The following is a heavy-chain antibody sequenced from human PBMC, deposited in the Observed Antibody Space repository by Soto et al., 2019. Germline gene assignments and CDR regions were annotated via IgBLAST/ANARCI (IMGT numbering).Heavy chain of an antibody. CDR3: GKGRSYYYYYGVDV. D-gene: IGHD1-26*01. CDR1: GFTFSSYA. V-gene: IGHV3-23*01. Sequence: GGSLRLSCAASGFTFSSYAMSWVRQAPGKGLDWVSVISGSGENTYYADSVKGRFTISRDNSKSTLYLQMNSLRAEDTAVYYCGKGRSYYYYYGVDVWGQGTTVTVS. J-gene: IGHJ6*02. CDR2: ISGSGENT.